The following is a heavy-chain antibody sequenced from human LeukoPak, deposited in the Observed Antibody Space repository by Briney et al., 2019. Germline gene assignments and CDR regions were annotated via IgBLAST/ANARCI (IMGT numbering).Heavy chain of an antibody. J-gene: IGHJ6*04. CDR3: ARDPTYYYGSGSGMDV. CDR2: ISSSSTYI. Sequence: GGSLRLSCAASGFTFSSYVMNWVRQAPGKGLEWVSCISSSSTYIYYADSVKGRFTISRDNAKNSLYLQMNSLRAEDTAVYYCARDPTYYYGSGSGMDVWGKGTTVTVSS. V-gene: IGHV3-21*01. CDR1: GFTFSSYV. D-gene: IGHD3-10*01.